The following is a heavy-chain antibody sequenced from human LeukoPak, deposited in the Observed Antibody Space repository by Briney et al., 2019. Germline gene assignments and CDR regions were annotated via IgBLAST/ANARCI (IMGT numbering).Heavy chain of an antibody. CDR3: ARARLMVLSQYQLPPYGMDV. Sequence: PSETLSLTCTVCGGSISSGSYYWSWIRQPAGKGLEWIGRIYTSGSTNYNPSLKSRVTISVDTSKNQFSLKLSSVTAADTAVYYWARARLMVLSQYQLPPYGMDVWGQGTTVTVSS. CDR1: GGSISSGSYY. D-gene: IGHD2-2*01. J-gene: IGHJ6*02. CDR2: IYTSGST. V-gene: IGHV4-61*02.